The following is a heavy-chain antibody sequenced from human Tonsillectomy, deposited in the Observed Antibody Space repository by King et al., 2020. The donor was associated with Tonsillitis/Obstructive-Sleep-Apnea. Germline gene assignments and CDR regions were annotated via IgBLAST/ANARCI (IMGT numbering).Heavy chain of an antibody. CDR1: GFSFDDYA. V-gene: IGHV3-9*01. Sequence: VQLVESGGGLVQPGRSLRLSCAASGFSFDDYAMHWVRQAPGKGLEWVSAIGWNSGGIGYADSVKGRFTISRDNAKNYLYLQMNSLRAEDTALYYCAKDAIIAVTGTPGDAFDIWGQGTMVTVSS. J-gene: IGHJ3*02. D-gene: IGHD6-19*01. CDR2: IGWNSGGI. CDR3: AKDAIIAVTGTPGDAFDI.